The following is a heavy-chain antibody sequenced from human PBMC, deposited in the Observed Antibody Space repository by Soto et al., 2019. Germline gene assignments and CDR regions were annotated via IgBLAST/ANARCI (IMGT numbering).Heavy chain of an antibody. V-gene: IGHV4-31*03. CDR2: IYHSGST. D-gene: IGHD3-3*01. Sequence: PSETLSLTCTVSGGSISSGGYYWSWIRQHPGKGLDWIGYIYHSGSTYYNPSLKSRLTISVDTSKNQFSLKLTSVTAADTAVYYCARDLIAKDFWSVHHLRWFGPWGPATLVTVSS. CDR1: GGSISSGGYY. J-gene: IGHJ5*02. CDR3: ARDLIAKDFWSVHHLRWFGP.